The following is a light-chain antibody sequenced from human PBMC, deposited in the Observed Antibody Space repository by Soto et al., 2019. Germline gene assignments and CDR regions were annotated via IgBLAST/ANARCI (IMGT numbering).Light chain of an antibody. CDR2: KDS. J-gene: IGLJ2*01. CDR1: ALPKQY. V-gene: IGLV3-25*03. Sequence: SYELTQPHSVSVSPGQTARITCSGDALPKQYAYWYQQKPGQAPVLVIYKDSERPSGIPERFSGSSSGTTATLTISGVQAEDEADYYCQSADSSGTYVVFGGGTKLTVL. CDR3: QSADSSGTYVV.